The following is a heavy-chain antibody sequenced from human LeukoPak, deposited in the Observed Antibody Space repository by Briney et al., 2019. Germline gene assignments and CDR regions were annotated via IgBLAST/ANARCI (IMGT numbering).Heavy chain of an antibody. D-gene: IGHD6-19*01. CDR2: VSAYSGDT. Sequence: ASVKVSCNTSGYTFINYGISWMRQAPGHGLEYMRWVSAYSGDTNYAPKFQDRVTMTADTSTSTVYMELRSLRSDDAAVYYCAGEGALAGNIPLWYFDLWGRGTLVTVSS. J-gene: IGHJ2*01. V-gene: IGHV1-18*01. CDR3: AGEGALAGNIPLWYFDL. CDR1: GYTFINYG.